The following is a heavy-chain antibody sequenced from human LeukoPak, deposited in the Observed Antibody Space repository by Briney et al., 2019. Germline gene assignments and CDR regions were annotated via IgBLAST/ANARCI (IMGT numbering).Heavy chain of an antibody. V-gene: IGHV3-30*18. CDR2: ISYDGSNK. CDR3: AKDKSVYYYDSSGYLDY. J-gene: IGHJ4*02. Sequence: GGSLRLSCAASGFTFSSYGMHWVRQAPGKGLEWVAVISYDGSNKYYADSVKGRFTISRDNSKNTLYLQMNSLRAEDTAVYYCAKDKSVYYYDSSGYLDYWGQGTLVTVSS. D-gene: IGHD3-22*01. CDR1: GFTFSSYG.